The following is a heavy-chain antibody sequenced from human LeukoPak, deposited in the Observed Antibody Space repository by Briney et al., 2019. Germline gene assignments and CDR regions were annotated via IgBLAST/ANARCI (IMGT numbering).Heavy chain of an antibody. J-gene: IGHJ4*02. CDR2: ISSSSSYI. CDR1: GFTFSSYS. D-gene: IGHD3-22*01. CDR3: ARSIDYYESSGYYNRNFDY. V-gene: IGHV3-21*01. Sequence: GGSLRLSCAASGFTFSSYSMNWVRQAPGKGLEWVSSISSSSSYIYYADSVKGRFTISRDNAKNSLYLQMNSLRAEDTAVYYCARSIDYYESSGYYNRNFDYWGQGTLITVSS.